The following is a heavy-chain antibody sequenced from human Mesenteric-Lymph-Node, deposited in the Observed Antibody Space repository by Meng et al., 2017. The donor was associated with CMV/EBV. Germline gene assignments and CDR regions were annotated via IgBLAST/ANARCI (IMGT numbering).Heavy chain of an antibody. CDR2: IIPIFGTA. V-gene: IGHV1-69*05. D-gene: IGHD6-19*01. CDR3: ARGTYSSGWYGSNYYFDY. Sequence: TFSSYAISWVRQAPGQGLEWMGGIIPIFGTAKYAQKFQGRLTITTDESTTTAYMELSSLRSEDTAVYYCARGTYSSGWYGSNYYFDYWGQGTLVTVSS. CDR1: TFSSYA. J-gene: IGHJ4*02.